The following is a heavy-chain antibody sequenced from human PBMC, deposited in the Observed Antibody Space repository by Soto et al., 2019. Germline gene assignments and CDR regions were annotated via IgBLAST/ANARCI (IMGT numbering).Heavy chain of an antibody. CDR2: ISYDGSNK. D-gene: IGHD3-3*01. Sequence: GGSLRLSCAASGFTFSSYGMHWVRQAPGKGLEWVAVISYDGSNKYYADSVKGRFTISRDNSKNTLYLQMNSLRAEDTAVYYCAKNPAYYDFWSGYYTPNYYYYYMDVWGKGTTVTVSS. V-gene: IGHV3-30*18. CDR3: AKNPAYYDFWSGYYTPNYYYYYMDV. J-gene: IGHJ6*03. CDR1: GFTFSSYG.